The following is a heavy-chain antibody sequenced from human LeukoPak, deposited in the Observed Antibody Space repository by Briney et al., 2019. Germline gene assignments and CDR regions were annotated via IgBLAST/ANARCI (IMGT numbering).Heavy chain of an antibody. CDR2: ISWNSGSI. J-gene: IGHJ4*02. D-gene: IGHD5-18*01. Sequence: GGSLRLSCAASGFTFDDYATHWVRQAPGKGLEWVSGISWNSGSIGYADSVKGRFTISRDNAKNSLYLQMNSLRAEDTALYYCAKDRGGYSYGLDSWGQGTLVTVSS. V-gene: IGHV3-9*01. CDR3: AKDRGGYSYGLDS. CDR1: GFTFDDYA.